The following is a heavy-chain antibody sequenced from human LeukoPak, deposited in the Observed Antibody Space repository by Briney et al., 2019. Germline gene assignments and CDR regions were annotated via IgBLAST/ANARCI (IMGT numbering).Heavy chain of an antibody. V-gene: IGHV3-74*01. CDR1: GFTFSSYW. CDR2: INSDGSST. D-gene: IGHD2-21*02. Sequence: PAGSLRLSCAASGFTFSSYWMHWVRQAPGKGLVWVSRINSDGSSTSYADSVKGRFTISRDNAKNTLYLQMNSLGGEDTALYYCAKGRWGLTINNFDLWGQGTMVTVSS. J-gene: IGHJ3*01. CDR3: AKGRWGLTINNFDL.